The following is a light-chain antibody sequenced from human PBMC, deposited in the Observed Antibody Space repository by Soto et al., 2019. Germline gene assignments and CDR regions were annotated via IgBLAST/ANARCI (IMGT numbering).Light chain of an antibody. CDR1: SSDVGGYNY. CDR2: EVS. Sequence: QSALTQPPSASGSLGQSVTISCTGTSSDVGGYNYVSWYQQHPGKAPKLMISEVSKRPSGVPDRFSGSKSGNTASLTVSGLQAEDEADYYCSSYVGSKVFGGGTKSPS. J-gene: IGLJ3*02. CDR3: SSYVGSKV. V-gene: IGLV2-8*01.